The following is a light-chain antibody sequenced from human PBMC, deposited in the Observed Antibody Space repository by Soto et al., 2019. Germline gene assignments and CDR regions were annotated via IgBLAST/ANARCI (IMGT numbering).Light chain of an antibody. CDR2: DDN. CDR1: SSNIGGNS. V-gene: IGLV1-51*01. J-gene: IGLJ1*01. CDR3: GSWDSSLSAYV. Sequence: QSVLTQPPSVSAAPGQNVTISCSGSSSNIGGNSVSWYQQLPGAAPKLLIYDDNKRPSGIPDRFSGSKSGTSATLGITGFQTGDEADYYCGSWDSSLSAYVFGTGTKVTVL.